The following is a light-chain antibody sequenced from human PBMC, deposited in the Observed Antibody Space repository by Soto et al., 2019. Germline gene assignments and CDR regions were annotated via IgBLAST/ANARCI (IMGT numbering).Light chain of an antibody. Sequence: QSVLPQPASVSGSPGQSITISCAGTRSDIGGYNYVSWYQQYSGKSPKLLIYEVTHRPSGVSNRFSGSKSGNTASLTISGLQAEDEADDYGSSYTISNTLPFVFGTGTKVTVL. CDR2: EVT. V-gene: IGLV2-14*01. CDR3: SSYTISNTLPFV. CDR1: RSDIGGYNY. J-gene: IGLJ1*01.